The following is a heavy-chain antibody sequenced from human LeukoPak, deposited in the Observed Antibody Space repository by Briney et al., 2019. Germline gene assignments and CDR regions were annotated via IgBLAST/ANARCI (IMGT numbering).Heavy chain of an antibody. CDR3: ARGPNYSSGWFVFDY. CDR2: IYHSGST. V-gene: IGHV4-30-2*01. Sequence: SETLSLTCAFSGGSISSGGYSWRWIRQPPGKGLEWIGYIYHSGSTYYNPSLKSRVTISVDRSKNQFSLKLSSVTAADTAVYYCARGPNYSSGWFVFDYWGQGTLVTVSS. J-gene: IGHJ4*02. CDR1: GGSISSGGYS. D-gene: IGHD6-19*01.